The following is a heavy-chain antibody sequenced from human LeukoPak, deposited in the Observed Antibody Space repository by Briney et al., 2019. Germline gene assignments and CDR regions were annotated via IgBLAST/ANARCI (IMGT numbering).Heavy chain of an antibody. CDR3: ARDPALDDDY. J-gene: IGHJ4*02. V-gene: IGHV4-59*12. Sequence: SETLSLTCTVSGGSISNKYWSWIRQPPGKGLEWIGYIYYSGNTNYNPSLKSRVTILVDTSKNQFSLKLSSVTAADTAVYYCARDPALDDDYWGQGTLVTVSS. CDR2: IYYSGNT. CDR1: GGSISNKY.